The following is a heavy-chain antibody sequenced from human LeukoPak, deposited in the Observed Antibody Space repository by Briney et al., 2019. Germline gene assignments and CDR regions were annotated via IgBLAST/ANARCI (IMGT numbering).Heavy chain of an antibody. V-gene: IGHV4-61*02. Sequence: SQTLSLTCTVSGGSISSGSYYWSWIRQPAGKGLEWIGRIYTSGSTNYNPSLKSRVTISVDTSKHQFSLKLSSVTAADTAVYYCARETPIEARLLDVWGKGTTVTVSS. J-gene: IGHJ6*04. CDR1: GGSISSGSYY. CDR2: IYTSGST. CDR3: ARETPIEARLLDV. D-gene: IGHD6-6*01.